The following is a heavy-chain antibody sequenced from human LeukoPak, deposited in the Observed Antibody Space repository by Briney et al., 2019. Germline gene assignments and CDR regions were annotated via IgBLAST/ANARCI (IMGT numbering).Heavy chain of an antibody. V-gene: IGHV4-4*07. D-gene: IGHD5-12*01. CDR3: ARKLIRRGAFDI. Sequence: SETLSLTCTVSGGSISSYYWSWLRQPAGKGLEWIGRIYSSGSTNYNPSVKSRATMSLDTSKNQFSLKLSSVTAADTAVYYCARKLIRRGAFDIWGQGTMVTVSS. CDR1: GGSISSYY. J-gene: IGHJ3*02. CDR2: IYSSGST.